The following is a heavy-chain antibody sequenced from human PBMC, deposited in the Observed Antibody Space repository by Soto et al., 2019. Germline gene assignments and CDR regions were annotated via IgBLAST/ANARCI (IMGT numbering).Heavy chain of an antibody. V-gene: IGHV2-5*02. D-gene: IGHD3-10*01. Sequence: SGPTLVNPTQTLTLTCTFSGFSLSTSGVGVGWIRQSPGKALEWLALIYWDDDKRYTPSLKSRFTITKDTSKNQVVLTMTNMDPVDTATYYCARLWSGDYYFDPWGQGTLVTVSS. J-gene: IGHJ4*02. CDR2: IYWDDDK. CDR1: GFSLSTSGVG. CDR3: ARLWSGDYYFDP.